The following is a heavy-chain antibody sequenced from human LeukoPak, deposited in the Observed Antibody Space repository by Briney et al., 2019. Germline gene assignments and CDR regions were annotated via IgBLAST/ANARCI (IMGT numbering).Heavy chain of an antibody. CDR3: ARDPTQWLRYGYFDY. V-gene: IGHV3-7*01. D-gene: IGHD5-12*01. J-gene: IGHJ4*02. CDR1: GFPFCSYL. CDR2: IKQDGSEK. Sequence: GALRLSCGASGFPFCSYLVGWVRQAPGKGVEWGAKIKQDGSEKYYVDSVEGRFTISRDNAKNSLYLQMNSLRAEDTAVYYCARDPTQWLRYGYFDYWGQGTLVTVSS.